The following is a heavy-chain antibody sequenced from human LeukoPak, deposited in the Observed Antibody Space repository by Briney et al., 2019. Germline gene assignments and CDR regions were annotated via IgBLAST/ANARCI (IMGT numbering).Heavy chain of an antibody. CDR1: GFTFTSYA. CDR2: ISGSGGST. D-gene: IGHD3-16*01. J-gene: IGHJ5*02. V-gene: IGHV3-23*01. Sequence: GGSLRLSCAASGFTFTSYAMSWVRQAPGKGLEWVSGISGSGGSTYYADSVKGRFIISRENSKKMLYLQMNSLRAEDTAVYYCAKDQFYHDYVPGWSDPWGQGTLVTVSS. CDR3: AKDQFYHDYVPGWSDP.